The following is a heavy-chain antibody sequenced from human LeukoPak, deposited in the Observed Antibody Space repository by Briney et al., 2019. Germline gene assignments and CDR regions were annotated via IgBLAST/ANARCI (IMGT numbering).Heavy chain of an antibody. CDR2: IYYSGST. CDR1: GGSISRYY. Sequence: SETLSLTCTVSGGSISRYYWSWLRQPPGKGLEWIGYIYYSGSTNYNPSLKSRVTISVDTSKNQFSLKLSSVTAADTAVYYCARGRLYSSGWFDAFDIWGQGTMVTVSS. D-gene: IGHD6-19*01. V-gene: IGHV4-59*01. CDR3: ARGRLYSSGWFDAFDI. J-gene: IGHJ3*02.